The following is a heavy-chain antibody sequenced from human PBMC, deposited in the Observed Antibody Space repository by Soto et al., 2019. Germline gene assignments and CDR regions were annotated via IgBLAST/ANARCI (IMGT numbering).Heavy chain of an antibody. CDR3: ARISQSDFWSGYYYFFDY. V-gene: IGHV1-18*01. J-gene: IGHJ4*02. Sequence: ASVKVSCKASGYTFADYGISWVRQAPGQGLQWMGWITAFNGNTKYAQQFQGRVTMTTDTSTSTAYMELRSLESDDTAVYYCARISQSDFWSGYYYFFDYWGQGTLVTVSS. CDR2: ITAFNGNT. D-gene: IGHD3-3*01. CDR1: GYTFADYG.